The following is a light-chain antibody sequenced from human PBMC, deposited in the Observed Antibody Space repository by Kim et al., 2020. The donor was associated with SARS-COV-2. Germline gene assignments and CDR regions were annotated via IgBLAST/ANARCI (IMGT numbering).Light chain of an antibody. CDR3: QQYYRTPLT. V-gene: IGKV4-1*01. Sequence: RASISCKSRQNILYSVNNKNCLGWYQQRPGQPPKLLIYWASTRESGVPDRFSGSGSGTDFTLTIGSLQPEDVAVYYCQQYYRTPLTFGGGTKLEI. J-gene: IGKJ4*01. CDR1: QNILYSVNNKNC. CDR2: WAS.